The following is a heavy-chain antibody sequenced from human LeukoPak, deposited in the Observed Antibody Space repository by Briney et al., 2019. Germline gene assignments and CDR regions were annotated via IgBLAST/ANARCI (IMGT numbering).Heavy chain of an antibody. Sequence: GGSLRLSCAASGFTFSNYAMHWVRQAPGKGLEWVAVISYDGSNIYYADSVKGRFTISRDNSKNTLYLQMNSLRAEDTAVYYCARARYYYDSSGYEVPGYWGQGTLVTVSS. V-gene: IGHV3-30-3*01. CDR3: ARARYYYDSSGYEVPGY. D-gene: IGHD3-22*01. J-gene: IGHJ4*02. CDR1: GFTFSNYA. CDR2: ISYDGSNI.